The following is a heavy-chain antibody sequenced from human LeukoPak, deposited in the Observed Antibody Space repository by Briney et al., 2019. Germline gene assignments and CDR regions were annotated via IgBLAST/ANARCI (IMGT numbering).Heavy chain of an antibody. CDR3: ARDPPYYYDSSKPLGARFDY. J-gene: IGHJ4*02. Sequence: GASVTVSFKASGYTFTSYGISWVRQAPGQGLEWMGWISAYNGNTNYAQKLQGRVTMTTDTSTSTAYMELRSLRSDDTAVYYCARDPPYYYDSSKPLGARFDYWGQGTLVTVSS. V-gene: IGHV1-18*01. D-gene: IGHD3-22*01. CDR1: GYTFTSYG. CDR2: ISAYNGNT.